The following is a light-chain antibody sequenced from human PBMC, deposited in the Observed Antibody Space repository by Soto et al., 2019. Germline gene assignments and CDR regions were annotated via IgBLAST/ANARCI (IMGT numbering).Light chain of an antibody. CDR1: SSNIGSNY. V-gene: IGLV1-47*01. J-gene: IGLJ2*01. CDR2: RNN. CDR3: AAWDDSLSAVV. Sequence: QSVLTQPPSASGTPGQRVTSSCSGSSSNIGSNYVYWYQQLPGTAPKLLIYRNNQRPSGVPDRFSGSKSGTSASLAISGLRSEDEADYYCAAWDDSLSAVVFGGGTKLTVL.